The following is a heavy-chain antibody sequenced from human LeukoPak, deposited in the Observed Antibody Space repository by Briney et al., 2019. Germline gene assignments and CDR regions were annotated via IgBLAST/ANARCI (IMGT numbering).Heavy chain of an antibody. CDR3: ARDREGLLWLLTHYLYCMDV. CDR2: ITGRGDDP. Sequence: GSLSLSCEASGFTFHNYALSWVRQAPGKGLGWVSAITGRGDDPYHADSVKGRFTISRDNAKKSLSLQMNRLRAEDRAVYYCARDREGLLWLLTHYLYCMDVWGQGTTVTFS. V-gene: IGHV3-23*01. J-gene: IGHJ6*02. D-gene: IGHD5-18*01. CDR1: GFTFHNYA.